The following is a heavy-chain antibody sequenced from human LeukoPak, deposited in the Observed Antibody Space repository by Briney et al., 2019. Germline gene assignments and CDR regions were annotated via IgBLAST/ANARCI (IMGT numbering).Heavy chain of an antibody. J-gene: IGHJ4*02. CDR2: MNSDGSIL. V-gene: IGHV3-74*01. CDR1: GFTFDDYA. CDR3: ASSSGAILDN. D-gene: IGHD3-10*01. Sequence: GRSLRLSCAASGFTFDDYAMHWVRQAPGKGPVWLSRMNSDGSILTYADSVKGRFTISRDNAKNTLFLQMNNLRAEDTAVYYCASSSGAILDNWGQGALVTVSS.